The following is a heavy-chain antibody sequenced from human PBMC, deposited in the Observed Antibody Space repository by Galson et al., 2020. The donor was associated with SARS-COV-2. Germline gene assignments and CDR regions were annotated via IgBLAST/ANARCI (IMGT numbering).Heavy chain of an antibody. J-gene: IGHJ5*02. V-gene: IGHV1-24*01. CDR1: GYTLTELS. CDR2: FDPEDGDT. D-gene: IGHD6-19*01. Sequence: ASVTVSCKVSGYTLTELSMHSVRQAPGKGLAWMGGFDPEDGDTIYAQKFQGRVTMTEDTSTDTAYMELSSLRSEDTAVYYCATSSPVAGPNWFDPWGQGTLVTVSS. CDR3: ATSSPVAGPNWFDP.